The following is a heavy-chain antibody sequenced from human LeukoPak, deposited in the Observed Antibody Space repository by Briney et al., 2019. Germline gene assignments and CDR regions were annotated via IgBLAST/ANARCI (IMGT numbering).Heavy chain of an antibody. V-gene: IGHV3-23*01. Sequence: GGSLRLSCAASGFTFSDYYTSWIRQAPGKGLEWVSSITGNGGGTYYADSVKGRFTISRDNSKNTLYLQLHSLRAEDTAVYCCAKRDAYSFAIWGQGTMVSVSS. J-gene: IGHJ3*02. CDR1: GFTFSDYY. D-gene: IGHD2-21*01. CDR2: ITGNGGGT. CDR3: AKRDAYSFAI.